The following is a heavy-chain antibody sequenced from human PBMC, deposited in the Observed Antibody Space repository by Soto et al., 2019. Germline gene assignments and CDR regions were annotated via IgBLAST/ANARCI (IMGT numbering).Heavy chain of an antibody. CDR1: GASITSYN. D-gene: IGHD6-13*01. J-gene: IGHJ2*01. V-gene: IGHV4-4*07. Sequence: QMQLQESGPGLVKPSETLSLTYTVSGASITSYNWNWIRQPAGKGPEWVGRINIRGSINYKPSLKSRITMSIDTSKHQFSLTLRSVTAADTAIYYCARDGGEHNSSWFWDFYLWGHGTLVTVSS. CDR2: INIRGSI. CDR3: ARDGGEHNSSWFWDFYL.